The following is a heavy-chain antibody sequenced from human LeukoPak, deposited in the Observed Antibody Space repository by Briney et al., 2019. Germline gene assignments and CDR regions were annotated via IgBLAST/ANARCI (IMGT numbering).Heavy chain of an antibody. D-gene: IGHD1-26*01. J-gene: IGHJ4*02. V-gene: IGHV4-39*01. CDR2: IYYSGST. CDR3: ARHWPHSGSFDYFDY. CDR1: GGSISSSSYS. Sequence: SETLSLTCTVSGGSISSSSYSWGWIRQPPGKGLEWIGSIYYSGSTYYNPSLKSRVTISVGTSKNQFSLKLSSVTAADTAVYYCARHWPHSGSFDYFDYWGQGTLVTVSS.